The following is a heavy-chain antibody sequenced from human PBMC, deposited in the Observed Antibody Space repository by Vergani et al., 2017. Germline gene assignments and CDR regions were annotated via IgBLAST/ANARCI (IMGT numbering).Heavy chain of an antibody. CDR1: GFTFSSYG. CDR3: AKLWGDYYDSSGYYAAAPLI. Sequence: QVQLVESGGGVVQPGRSLRLSCAASGFTFSSYGMHWVRQAPGKGLEWVAVISYDGSNKYYADSVKGRFTISRDNSKNTLYLQMNSLRAEDTAVYYFAKLWGDYYDSSGYYAAAPLIWGQGTMVTVSS. D-gene: IGHD3-22*01. J-gene: IGHJ3*02. CDR2: ISYDGSNK. V-gene: IGHV3-30*18.